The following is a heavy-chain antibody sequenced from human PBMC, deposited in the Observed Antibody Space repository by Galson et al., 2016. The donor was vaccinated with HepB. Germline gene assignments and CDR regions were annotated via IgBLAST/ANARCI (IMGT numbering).Heavy chain of an antibody. Sequence: SLRLSCAASGFTVSSNSMSWVRQAPGKGLEWVSVIYPGDRTSSADSVKGRFTISRDNSKNTLHLQMNSLRAEDTAVYYCARVSAREDFFDYWGQGTLVTVSS. V-gene: IGHV3-66*01. CDR3: ARVSAREDFFDY. J-gene: IGHJ4*02. CDR1: GFTVSSNS. CDR2: IYPGDRT.